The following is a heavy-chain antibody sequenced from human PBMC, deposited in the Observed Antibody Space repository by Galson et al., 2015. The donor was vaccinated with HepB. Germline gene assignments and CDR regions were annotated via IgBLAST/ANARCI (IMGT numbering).Heavy chain of an antibody. CDR2: IRSKANSYAT. J-gene: IGHJ4*02. CDR3: TRSHDFWSGYYDY. V-gene: IGHV3-73*01. Sequence: SLRLSCAASGFTFSGSAMHWVRQASGKGLEWVGRIRSKANSYATAYAASVKGRFTISRDDSKNTASLQMNSLKTEDTAVYYCTRSHDFWSGYYDYWGQGTLVTVSS. CDR1: GFTFSGSA. D-gene: IGHD3-3*01.